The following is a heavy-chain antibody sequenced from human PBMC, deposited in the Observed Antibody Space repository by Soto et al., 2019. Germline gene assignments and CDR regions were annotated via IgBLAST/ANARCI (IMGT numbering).Heavy chain of an antibody. CDR3: AKVPVGATGRFDS. V-gene: IGHV3-23*01. Sequence: PGGSLRLSCAGSGFTFSNYAMSWVRQAPGKGLAWVSAISGSGGSTYYADSVKGRFTISRDNSKNTLYLQMNSLRAEDTALYYCAKVPVGATGRFDSWGQGTLVTVSS. J-gene: IGHJ5*01. CDR2: ISGSGGST. D-gene: IGHD1-26*01. CDR1: GFTFSNYA.